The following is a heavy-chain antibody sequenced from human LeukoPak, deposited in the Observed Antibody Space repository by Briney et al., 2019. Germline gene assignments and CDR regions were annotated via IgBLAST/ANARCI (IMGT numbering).Heavy chain of an antibody. CDR1: GFNFSAYG. Sequence: PGGSLRLSCATSGFNFSAYGVHWVRQAPGKGLEWVAFIRNVGDDKFYGDSVKGRFSISRDNSKNMLYLQMNSLIPDDTAVYYCTKQYYYDSSGYIDYWGQGTLVTVSS. D-gene: IGHD3-22*01. CDR3: TKQYYYDSSGYIDY. J-gene: IGHJ4*02. CDR2: IRNVGDDK. V-gene: IGHV3-30*02.